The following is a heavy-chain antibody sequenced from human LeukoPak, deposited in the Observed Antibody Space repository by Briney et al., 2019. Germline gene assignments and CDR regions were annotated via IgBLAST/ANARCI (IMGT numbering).Heavy chain of an antibody. D-gene: IGHD3-10*01. V-gene: IGHV4-59*01. CDR1: GGSISSYY. CDR3: ARALNYYYGSGSYSVFDC. CDR2: IYYSGST. J-gene: IGHJ5*01. Sequence: PSETLSLTCTVSGGSISSYYWSWIRQPPGKGLEWIGYIYYSGSTNYNPSLKSRVTISVDTSKNQFSLKLSSVTAADTAVYYCARALNYYYGSGSYSVFDCWGQGTLVTVSS.